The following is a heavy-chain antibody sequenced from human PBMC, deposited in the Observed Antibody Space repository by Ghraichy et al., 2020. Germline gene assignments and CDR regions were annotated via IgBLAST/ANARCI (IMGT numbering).Heavy chain of an antibody. CDR3: ARVRSGYYMDY. D-gene: IGHD3-3*01. CDR2: ISSSGTTT. CDR1: GITFDNNS. J-gene: IGHJ4*02. Sequence: LSLTCAASGITFDNNSMNWVRQAPGKGLEWVSHISSSGTTTYYADSVKGRFTISRDNAKNSLYLQMNSLRDEDTAVYFCARVRSGYYMDYWGQGTLVTVSS. V-gene: IGHV3-48*02.